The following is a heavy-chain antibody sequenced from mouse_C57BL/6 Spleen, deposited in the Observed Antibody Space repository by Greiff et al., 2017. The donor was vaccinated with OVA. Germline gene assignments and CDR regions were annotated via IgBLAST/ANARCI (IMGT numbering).Heavy chain of an antibody. CDR2: ISSGGDYI. CDR1: GFTFSSYA. D-gene: IGHD1-1*01. V-gene: IGHV5-9-1*02. J-gene: IGHJ4*01. CDR3: TREGYYGSKYAMDY. Sequence: EVKLVESGEGLVKPGGSLKLSCAASGFTFSSYAMSWVRQTPEKRLEWVAYISSGGDYIYYADTVKGRFTISRDNARNTLYLQMSSLKSEDTAMYYCTREGYYGSKYAMDYWGQGTSVTVSS.